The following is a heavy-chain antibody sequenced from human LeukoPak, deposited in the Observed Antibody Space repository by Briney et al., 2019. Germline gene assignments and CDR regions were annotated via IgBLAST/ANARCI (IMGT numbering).Heavy chain of an antibody. D-gene: IGHD6-25*01. V-gene: IGHV3-23*01. Sequence: PGGSLRLSCAASGFTFSSYAMSWVRQAPGKGLEWVSAISGSGDSTFYADSVKGRFTISRDNSKNTLYLQMNNLRAEDSALYSCAKEAAYRPNSNPNYFDYWGQGTLVTVSS. J-gene: IGHJ4*02. CDR2: ISGSGDST. CDR3: AKEAAYRPNSNPNYFDY. CDR1: GFTFSSYA.